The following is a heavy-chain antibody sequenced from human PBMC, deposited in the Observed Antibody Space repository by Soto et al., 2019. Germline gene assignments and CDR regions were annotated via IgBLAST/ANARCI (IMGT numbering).Heavy chain of an antibody. V-gene: IGHV3-53*01. Sequence: QLVESGGGLMQPGESLKLSCAVSGLSVSTIFMNWVRQSPGKGLEWVAVIYSDGKTFYADSVKGRFTNSKDNSKNTLSLQMNSLRAEDTAVYYCTRDAPGERPYYFYYYGMDVWGQGTTVTVS. CDR3: TRDAPGERPYYFYYYGMDV. CDR2: IYSDGKT. J-gene: IGHJ6*02. CDR1: GLSVSTIF.